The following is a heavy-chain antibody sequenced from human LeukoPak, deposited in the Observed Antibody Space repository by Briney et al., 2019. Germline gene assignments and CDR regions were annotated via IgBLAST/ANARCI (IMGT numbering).Heavy chain of an antibody. CDR2: IKEDGGEK. J-gene: IGHJ2*01. Sequence: GRSLRLSCAASGFSFSRHWMSWVHQAPGKGLEWVANIKEDGGEKSYVASVKGRFTISRDNAKNSLYLQMNSLRAEDTAVYYCARDRAWGIAARHWYFDLWGRGTLVTVSS. D-gene: IGHD6-6*01. V-gene: IGHV3-7*01. CDR3: ARDRAWGIAARHWYFDL. CDR1: GFSFSRHW.